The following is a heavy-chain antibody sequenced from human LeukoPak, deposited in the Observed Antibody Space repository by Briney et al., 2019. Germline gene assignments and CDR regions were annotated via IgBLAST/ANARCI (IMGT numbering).Heavy chain of an antibody. Sequence: PSETLSLTCTVSGASISLYYWTWIRQPPGKALEWIGYVYNSGSTTYNPSLKSRVTISADTSKNQFSLKLSSVTAADTAVYYCARVEYGGYVSDYWGQGTLVTVSS. CDR2: VYNSGST. J-gene: IGHJ4*02. CDR3: ARVEYGGYVSDY. V-gene: IGHV4-59*01. CDR1: GASISLYY. D-gene: IGHD5-12*01.